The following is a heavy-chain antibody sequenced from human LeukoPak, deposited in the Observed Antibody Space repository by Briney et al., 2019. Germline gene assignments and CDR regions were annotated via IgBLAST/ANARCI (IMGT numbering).Heavy chain of an antibody. CDR1: GFTFSSYA. D-gene: IGHD3-22*01. V-gene: IGHV3-30-3*01. CDR2: ISYDGNNK. J-gene: IGHJ4*02. CDR3: ASAYYYDTSGYYFDY. Sequence: GGSLRLSCAASGFTFSSYAMHWVRQAPGKGLEWVAVISYDGNNKYYADSVKGRFTISSDNSKNTLYLQMNSLRAEDTAVYYCASAYYYDTSGYYFDYWGQGTLVTVSS.